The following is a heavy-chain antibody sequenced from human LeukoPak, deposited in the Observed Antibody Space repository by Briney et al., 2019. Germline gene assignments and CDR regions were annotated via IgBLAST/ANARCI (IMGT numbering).Heavy chain of an antibody. CDR3: ARDLNDAFDI. V-gene: IGHV3-21*01. Sequence: GVSLRLSCAASGFTFSIYSMKWVRQAPGKGLERVSSISSSTSYIYYADSVKGRFTISRDNARNSLYLQMNSLRAEDTAVYYCARDLNDAFDIWGQGTMVTVSS. CDR1: GFTFSIYS. CDR2: ISSSTSYI. J-gene: IGHJ3*02.